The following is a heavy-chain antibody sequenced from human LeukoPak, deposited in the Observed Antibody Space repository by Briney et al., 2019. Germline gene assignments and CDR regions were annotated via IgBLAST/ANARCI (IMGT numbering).Heavy chain of an antibody. J-gene: IGHJ4*02. Sequence: GGSLRLSCAASGFTFSSYAMSWVRQAPGKGLEWVSAISGSGGSTYYADSVKGRFTISRDNSKNTLYLQMNSLRAEDTAVYYCAKEYYYGSGSYYNVFESFDYWGQGTLVTVSS. CDR1: GFTFSSYA. D-gene: IGHD3-10*01. CDR2: ISGSGGST. CDR3: AKEYYYGSGSYYNVFESFDY. V-gene: IGHV3-23*01.